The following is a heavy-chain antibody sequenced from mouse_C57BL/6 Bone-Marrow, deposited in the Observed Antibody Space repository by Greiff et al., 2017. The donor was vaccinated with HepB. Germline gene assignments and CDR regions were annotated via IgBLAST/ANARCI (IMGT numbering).Heavy chain of an antibody. Sequence: QVQLQQPGAELVKPGASVKLSCKASGYTFTSYWMHWVKQRPGQGLEWIGMIHPNSGSTNYNEKFKSKATLTVDKSSSTAYMQLSSLTSEDSAVYYCAREVYDGYYFDYWGQGTTLTVSS. D-gene: IGHD2-3*01. CDR1: GYTFTSYW. CDR3: AREVYDGYYFDY. V-gene: IGHV1-64*01. CDR2: IHPNSGST. J-gene: IGHJ2*01.